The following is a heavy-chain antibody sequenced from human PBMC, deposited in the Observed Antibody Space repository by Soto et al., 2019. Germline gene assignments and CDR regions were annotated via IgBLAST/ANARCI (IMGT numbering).Heavy chain of an antibody. CDR1: GYTFTSYG. CDR3: ARTATCSGGSCYHFDY. J-gene: IGHJ4*02. Sequence: ASVKVSCKASGYTFTSYGISWVRQAPGQGLEWMGWISAYNGNTNYAQKLQGRVTMTTDTSTSTAYMELRSLRSDDTAVYYCARTATCSGGSCYHFDYWGQGTLVTVSS. V-gene: IGHV1-18*01. CDR2: ISAYNGNT. D-gene: IGHD2-15*01.